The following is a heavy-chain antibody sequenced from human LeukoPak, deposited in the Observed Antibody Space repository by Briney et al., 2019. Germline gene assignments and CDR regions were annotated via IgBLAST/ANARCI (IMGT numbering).Heavy chain of an antibody. D-gene: IGHD1/OR15-1a*01. Sequence: ASVKVSCKASGYTFTGYHMHWVRQAPGQGLEWMGWINPNSGGTNYAQKFQGRVTMTRDTTISTAYMELSRLRSDDTAVYYCAREPANNNYYYYYGMDVWGQGTTVTVSS. CDR1: GYTFTGYH. CDR3: AREPANNNYYYYYGMDV. J-gene: IGHJ6*02. CDR2: INPNSGGT. V-gene: IGHV1-2*02.